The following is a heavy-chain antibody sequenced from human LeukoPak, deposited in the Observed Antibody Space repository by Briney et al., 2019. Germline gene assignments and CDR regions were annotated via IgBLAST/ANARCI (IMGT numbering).Heavy chain of an antibody. CDR2: IYYSGST. CDR3: ARVTYGYSPSWYYFDY. Sequence: SETLSLTCTVSGDSISSYYWSWIRQPPGKGLEWIGHIYYSGSTNYNPSLKSRVTISVDTSKNQFSLKLSSVTAADTAVYYCARVTYGYSPSWYYFDYWGQGTLVTVSS. J-gene: IGHJ4*02. CDR1: GDSISSYY. D-gene: IGHD4-17*01. V-gene: IGHV4-59*01.